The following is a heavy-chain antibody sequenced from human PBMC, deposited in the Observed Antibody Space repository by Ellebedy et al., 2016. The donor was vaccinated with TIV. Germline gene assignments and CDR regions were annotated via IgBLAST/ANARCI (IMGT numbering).Heavy chain of an antibody. V-gene: IGHV4-59*11. CDR2: IYYTGST. D-gene: IGHD3-3*01. CDR3: AGEFRYDFWRGPLDH. J-gene: IGHJ4*02. Sequence: SETLPLTXTVPLGSISSHYWTWIRQPPGKGLEWIGDIYYTGSTSYSPSLTGRVTISIDTPKNQFSLKVTSVTAADTAVYYCAGEFRYDFWRGPLDHWGQGTLVTVSS. CDR1: LGSISSHY.